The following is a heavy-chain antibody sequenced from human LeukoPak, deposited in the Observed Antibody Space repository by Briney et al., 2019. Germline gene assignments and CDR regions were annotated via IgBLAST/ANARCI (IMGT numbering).Heavy chain of an antibody. D-gene: IGHD4-17*01. CDR2: IYYSGST. CDR3: ASTYGDSRFDY. CDR1: GGSISSYY. J-gene: IGHJ4*02. V-gene: IGHV4-59*08. Sequence: SEALSLTCTGSGGSISSYYWSWIRQPPGKGLEWTGYIYYSGSTNYNPSLKSRVTISVDTSKNQFSLKLSSVTAADTAVYYCASTYGDSRFDYWGQGTLVTVSS.